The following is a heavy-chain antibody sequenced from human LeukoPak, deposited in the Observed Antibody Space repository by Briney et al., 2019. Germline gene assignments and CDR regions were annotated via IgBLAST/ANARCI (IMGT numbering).Heavy chain of an antibody. D-gene: IGHD2-2*01. CDR2: ISKNGGNT. J-gene: IGHJ3*02. V-gene: IGHV3-64*01. CDR3: ARRGLVPAFDI. CDR1: GFTLSSYA. Sequence: GGSLRLSCAASGFTLSSYAMHWVRQAPGKGLEYVSAISKNGGNTYYANSVKGRFTISRDNAKNTLYLQMSSLRAEDTAVYYCARRGLVPAFDIWGQGTMVTVAS.